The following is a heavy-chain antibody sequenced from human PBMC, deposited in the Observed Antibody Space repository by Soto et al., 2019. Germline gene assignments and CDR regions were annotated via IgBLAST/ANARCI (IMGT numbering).Heavy chain of an antibody. J-gene: IGHJ3*02. V-gene: IGHV1-46*01. Sequence: ASVKVSCKASGYSFTTYNMQWVRQAPGQGLEWMGVVNPSSGTTSYAQKFQGRVTMTRDTSTGTVYMELSSLRSQDAAVYYCARWAPDAFHIWGQGTLVTVSS. CDR3: ARWAPDAFHI. CDR1: GYSFTTYN. CDR2: VNPSSGTT.